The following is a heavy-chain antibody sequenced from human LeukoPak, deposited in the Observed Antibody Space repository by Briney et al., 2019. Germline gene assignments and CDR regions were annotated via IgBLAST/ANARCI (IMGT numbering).Heavy chain of an antibody. CDR1: GGSISSGYYY. D-gene: IGHD4-17*01. V-gene: IGHV4-61*02. CDR3: ATSLVYGDYEFDY. Sequence: SETLSLTCTVSGGSISSGYYYWSWIRQPAGKGLEWIGRICTTGSTNYNPSLKSRVTISVDTSKNQFSLKLSSVTAADTAVYYCATSLVYGDYEFDYWGQGTLVTVSS. J-gene: IGHJ4*02. CDR2: ICTTGST.